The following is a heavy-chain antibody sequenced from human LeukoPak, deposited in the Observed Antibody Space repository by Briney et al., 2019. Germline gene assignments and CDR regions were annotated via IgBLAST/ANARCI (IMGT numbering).Heavy chain of an antibody. CDR1: GYTFTSYD. J-gene: IGHJ4*02. V-gene: IGHV1-8*01. D-gene: IGHD6-13*01. CDR3: ATLSIAAAGTFGIFDY. CDR2: MNPNSGNT. Sequence: ASVKVSCKASGYTFTSYDINWVRQATGQGLEWMGWMNPNSGNTGYAQKFQGRVTMTRNTSISTAYMELSSLRSEDTAVYYCATLSIAAAGTFGIFDYWGQGTLVTVSS.